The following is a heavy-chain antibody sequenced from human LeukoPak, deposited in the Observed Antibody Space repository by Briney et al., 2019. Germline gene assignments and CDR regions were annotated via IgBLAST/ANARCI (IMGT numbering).Heavy chain of an antibody. D-gene: IGHD4/OR15-4a*01. Sequence: SETLSLTCAVYGGSFSGYYWSWIRQPPGKGLEWIGEINHSGSTNYNPSLKSRVTISVDTSKNQFSLKLSSVTAADTAVYYCARGVPSQGYDFWGQGTLVTVSS. CDR3: ARGVPSQGYDF. CDR1: GGSFSGYY. V-gene: IGHV4-34*01. CDR2: INHSGST. J-gene: IGHJ4*02.